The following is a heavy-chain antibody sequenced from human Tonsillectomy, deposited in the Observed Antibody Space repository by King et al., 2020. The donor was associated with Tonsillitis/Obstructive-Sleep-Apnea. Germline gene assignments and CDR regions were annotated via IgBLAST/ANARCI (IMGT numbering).Heavy chain of an antibody. J-gene: IGHJ4*02. V-gene: IGHV1-69*12. CDR1: GGTFISYA. D-gene: IGHD2-8*01. Sequence: QLVQSGAEVKPGSSVQVSCQASGGTFISYAISWVRQAPGQGLEWMGGIIPIFGTANYAQKFQGRVTITADESTSTAYMELSSLRSEDTAVYYCARDPGYCTNGVCPLDYWGQGTLVTVSS. CDR2: IIPIFGTA. CDR3: ARDPGYCTNGVCPLDY.